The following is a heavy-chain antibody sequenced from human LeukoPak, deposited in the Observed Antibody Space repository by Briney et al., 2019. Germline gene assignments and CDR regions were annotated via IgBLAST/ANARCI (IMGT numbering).Heavy chain of an antibody. CDR1: GFTFSSYW. CDR2: IKQDGSEE. V-gene: IGHV3-7*01. CDR3: AREAWFDP. J-gene: IGHJ5*02. Sequence: PGGSLRLSCAASGFTFSSYWMSWVRQAPGKGLEWVANIKQDGSEEYYVESVKGRFTISRDNAENSLYLQMNSVRAGDTAVYYCAREAWFDPWGQGTLVTVSS.